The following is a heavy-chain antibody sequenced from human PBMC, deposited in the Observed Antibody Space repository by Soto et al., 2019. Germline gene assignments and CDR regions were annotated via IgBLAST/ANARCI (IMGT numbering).Heavy chain of an antibody. Sequence: GASVKVSCKASGYTFTSYCISWVRQAPGQGLEWMGWISAYNGNTNYAQKLQGRVTMTTDTSTSTAYMELRSLRPDDTAVYYCARGSASDSSGYCRHWGQGTLVTVSS. CDR2: ISAYNGNT. D-gene: IGHD3-22*01. J-gene: IGHJ4*02. CDR1: GYTFTSYC. CDR3: ARGSASDSSGYCRH. V-gene: IGHV1-18*01.